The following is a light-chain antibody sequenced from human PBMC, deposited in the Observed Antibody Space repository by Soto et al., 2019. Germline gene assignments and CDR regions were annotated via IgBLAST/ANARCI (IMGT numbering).Light chain of an antibody. CDR2: EVS. V-gene: IGLV2-18*01. CDR1: ASDVGSYNR. J-gene: IGLJ3*02. CDR3: SLYTTTSSWV. Sequence: QSALTQPPSVSGSPGQSVTISCTGTASDVGSYNRVSWYQQPPGAAPKLMIYEVSNRPSEVPDRFSGSKSGNTASLTISGLLAEDEGDYYCSLYTTTSSWVFGGGTKVTVL.